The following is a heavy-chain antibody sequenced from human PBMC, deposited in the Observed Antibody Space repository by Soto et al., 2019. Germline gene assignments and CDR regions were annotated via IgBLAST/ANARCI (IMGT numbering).Heavy chain of an antibody. D-gene: IGHD3-22*01. V-gene: IGHV4-59*01. CDR1: GGSISSYY. CDR2: IYYSGST. Sequence: PSETLSLTCTVSGGSISSYYWSWIRQPPGKGLEWIGYIYYSGSTNYNPSLKSRVTISVDTSKNQFSLKLSSVTAADTAVYYCARYSSGYSNWFDPWGQGTLVTVSS. J-gene: IGHJ5*02. CDR3: ARYSSGYSNWFDP.